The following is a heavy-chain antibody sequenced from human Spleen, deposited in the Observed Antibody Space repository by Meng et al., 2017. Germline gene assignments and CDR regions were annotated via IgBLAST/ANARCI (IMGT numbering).Heavy chain of an antibody. Sequence: SGPTLVKPTQTFTLTCTFSGFSLNTREKRVHWIRQPPGKAQEWLARINGGDDKFNSASLKTRLTISKDTSKNQVVLTMTNMDPVDTATYYCARRTTVTTQWPFDYWGQGTLVTVSS. CDR1: GFSLNTREKR. CDR2: INGGDDK. D-gene: IGHD2/OR15-2a*01. CDR3: ARRTTVTTQWPFDY. J-gene: IGHJ4*02. V-gene: IGHV2-70*04.